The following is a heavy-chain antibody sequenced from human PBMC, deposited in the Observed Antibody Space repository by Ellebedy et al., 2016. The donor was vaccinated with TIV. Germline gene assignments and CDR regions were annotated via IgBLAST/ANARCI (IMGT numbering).Heavy chain of an antibody. CDR1: GGPLSSHF. J-gene: IGHJ5*02. V-gene: IGHV4-59*11. Sequence: MPSETLSLTCTVSGGPLSSHFWSWIRQPPRKGLEWIARIYDTGVSNYSPSLKSRVTMSIDTSKNKFSLQLSSVTAADTAVYYCVRGTGDNMIGLKGRFDPWGQGTLVTVSS. CDR2: IYDTGVS. CDR3: VRGTGDNMIGLKGRFDP. D-gene: IGHD3-16*01.